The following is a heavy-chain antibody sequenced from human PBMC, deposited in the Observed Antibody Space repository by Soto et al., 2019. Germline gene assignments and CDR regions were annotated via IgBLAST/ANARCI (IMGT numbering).Heavy chain of an antibody. CDR2: ISSSSSTI. Sequence: EVQLVESGGGLVQRGGSLRLSCAASGLTFSSYSMNWVRQAPGKGLEWVSYISSSSSTIYYADSVKGRFTISRANAKNSLELQMNSLSAADTAVYYCAFGVESRYNYSGMDVWGQGTTVTVSS. CDR1: GLTFSSYS. V-gene: IGHV3-48*01. J-gene: IGHJ6*02. D-gene: IGHD3-3*01. CDR3: AFGVESRYNYSGMDV.